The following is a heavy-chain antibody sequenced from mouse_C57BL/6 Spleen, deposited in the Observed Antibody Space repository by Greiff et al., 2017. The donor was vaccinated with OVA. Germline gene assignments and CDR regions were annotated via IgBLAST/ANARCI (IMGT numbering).Heavy chain of an antibody. J-gene: IGHJ2*01. D-gene: IGHD1-1*01. CDR2: IDPSDSYT. CDR1: GYTFTSYW. CDR3: ARGDGSSPCCDY. Sequence: QVQLQQPGAELVMPGASVKLSCKASGYTFTSYWMPWVKQRPGQGLEWIGEIDPSDSYTNYNQKFKGKSTLTVDTSSSTAYMQLSSLTSEDSAVYYCARGDGSSPCCDYWGQGTTLTVSS. V-gene: IGHV1-69*01.